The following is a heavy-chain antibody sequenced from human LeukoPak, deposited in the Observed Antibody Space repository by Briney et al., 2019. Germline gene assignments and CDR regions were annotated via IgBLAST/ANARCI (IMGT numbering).Heavy chain of an antibody. Sequence: SQTLSLTCAISGDSVSSNSAAWNWIRQSPSRGLEWLGRTYYRSKWYNDYAVSVKSRITITPDTSKNQFSLQLNSVTPEDTAVYYCARASFTNGPPSYYFDYWGQGTLVTVSS. V-gene: IGHV6-1*01. J-gene: IGHJ4*02. CDR1: GDSVSSNSAA. D-gene: IGHD2-8*01. CDR2: TYYRSKWYN. CDR3: ARASFTNGPPSYYFDY.